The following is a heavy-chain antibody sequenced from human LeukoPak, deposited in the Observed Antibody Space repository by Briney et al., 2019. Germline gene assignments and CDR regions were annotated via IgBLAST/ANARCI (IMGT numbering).Heavy chain of an antibody. V-gene: IGHV4-34*01. J-gene: IGHJ3*02. CDR2: INHSGST. Sequence: WETLSLTCGVCGGSFSGYYLSWIRHPTGKGLEWIGEINHSGSTNYNPSLKSRVTISVDTSKNQFSLKLSSVTAADTAMYYCARGPVLRFLEWLSRQYDAFDIWGQGTMVTVSS. CDR1: GGSFSGYY. D-gene: IGHD3-3*01. CDR3: ARGPVLRFLEWLSRQYDAFDI.